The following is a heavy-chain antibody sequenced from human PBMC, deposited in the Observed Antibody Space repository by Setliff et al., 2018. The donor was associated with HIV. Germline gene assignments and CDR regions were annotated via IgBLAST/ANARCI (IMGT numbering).Heavy chain of an antibody. Sequence: ASVKVSCKASGYILTSHYMHWVRQAPGQGLEWMGIINPSVGSTSYAQKFQGRVTMTRDTSTSTVYMELSSLRSEDTAVYYCATAYGDFTWGLGTLVTVSS. CDR2: INPSVGST. CDR3: ATAYGDFT. D-gene: IGHD4-17*01. CDR1: GYILTSHY. V-gene: IGHV1-46*01. J-gene: IGHJ4*02.